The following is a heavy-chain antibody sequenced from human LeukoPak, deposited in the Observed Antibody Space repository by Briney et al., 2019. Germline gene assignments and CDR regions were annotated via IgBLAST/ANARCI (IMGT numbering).Heavy chain of an antibody. J-gene: IGHJ5*01. CDR2: IYYSGNT. CDR3: ARHSSPHAGSSSWYDF. CDR1: GGSIGSSTYH. V-gene: IGHV4-39*01. D-gene: IGHD2-15*01. Sequence: SETLSLTCTVSGGSIGSSTYHWGWIRQPLGKGLEWIGSIYYSGNTYYNPSLKSRVTISVDTSKNQFSVKLSSVTAADTAVYYCARHSSPHAGSSSWYDFWGQGTLVTVSS.